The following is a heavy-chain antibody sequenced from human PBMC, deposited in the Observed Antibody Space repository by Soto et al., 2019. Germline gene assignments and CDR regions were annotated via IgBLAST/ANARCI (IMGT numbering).Heavy chain of an antibody. J-gene: IGHJ2*01. CDR1: GFTFSSYA. D-gene: IGHD1-26*01. CDR3: ANGKEVGATNWYFDL. V-gene: IGHV3-23*01. Sequence: EVQLLESGGGLVQPGGSLRLSCAASGFTFSSYAMSWVRQAPGKGLEWVSAISGSGGSTYYADSVKGRFTISRDNSKNTLYRQMNSLRAEDTAVYYCANGKEVGATNWYFDLWGRGTLVTVSS. CDR2: ISGSGGST.